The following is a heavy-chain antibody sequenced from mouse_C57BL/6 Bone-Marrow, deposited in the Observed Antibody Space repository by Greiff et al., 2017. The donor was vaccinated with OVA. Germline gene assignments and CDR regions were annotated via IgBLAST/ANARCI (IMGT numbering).Heavy chain of an antibody. CDR1: GYTFTRYW. D-gene: IGHD3-2*02. CDR2: IDPSDSYT. V-gene: IGHV1-50*01. J-gene: IGHJ3*01. CDR3: ARGETAQATRFAD. Sequence: QVQLQQPGAELVKPGASVKLSCKASGYTFTRYWMQWVKQRPGQGLEWIGEIDPSDSYTNYNQKFKGKATLTVDTSYSTAYMQISSLTSEDSAVYDCARGETAQATRFADWGQGTLVTVSA.